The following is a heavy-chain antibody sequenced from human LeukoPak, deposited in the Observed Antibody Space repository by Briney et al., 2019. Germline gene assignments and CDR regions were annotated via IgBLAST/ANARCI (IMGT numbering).Heavy chain of an antibody. CDR2: IYYSGST. CDR3: ARASSYYYYGMDV. Sequence: SQTLSLACTVSGGSISSGGYYCSWIRQHPGKGLEWIGYIYYSGSTYYNPSLKSRVTISVDTSKNQFSLKLSSVTAADTAVYYCARASSYYYYGMDVWGQGTTVTVS. V-gene: IGHV4-31*03. CDR1: GGSISSGGYY. J-gene: IGHJ6*02.